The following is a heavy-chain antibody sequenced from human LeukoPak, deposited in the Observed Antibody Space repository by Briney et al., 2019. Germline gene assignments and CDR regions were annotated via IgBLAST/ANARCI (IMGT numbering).Heavy chain of an antibody. CDR3: ARDSAPYGDFWSGYYSPIDY. V-gene: IGHV4-39*07. J-gene: IGHJ4*02. D-gene: IGHD3-3*01. CDR2: IYHSGST. Sequence: PSETLSLTCTVSGGSISSSSYYWGWIRQPPGKGLEWIGSIYHSGSTYYNPSLKSRVTISVDTSKNQFSLKLSSVTAADTAVYYCARDSAPYGDFWSGYYSPIDYWGQGTPVTVSS. CDR1: GGSISSSSYY.